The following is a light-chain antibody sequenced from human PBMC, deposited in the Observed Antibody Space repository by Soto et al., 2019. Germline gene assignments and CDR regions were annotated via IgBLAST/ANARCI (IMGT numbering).Light chain of an antibody. J-gene: IGKJ2*01. CDR1: QGIGSN. CDR3: QQYSSYYPYT. CDR2: AAS. Sequence: DIQMTQWPSSLSASVGDRVNITCRASQGIGSNLGWYQQKPGKAPKGLIYAASSLQSGVPSRFSGSGSGTDFTLTISSLQPDDFATYYGQQYSSYYPYTFGQGTKVDIK. V-gene: IGKV1-17*01.